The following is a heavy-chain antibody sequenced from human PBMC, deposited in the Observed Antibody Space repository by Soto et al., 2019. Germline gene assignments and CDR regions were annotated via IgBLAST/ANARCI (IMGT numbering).Heavy chain of an antibody. Sequence: EVPLVESGGGLVQPGGSLRLSCSASGFTFSSYAMHWVRQAPGKGLEYVSTISSNGGSTYYADSVKGRFTISRDNSKNTLYLQMSSLRAEDTAVYYCVFSAFGWYFDLWGRGTLVTVSS. V-gene: IGHV3-64D*06. CDR3: VFSAFGWYFDL. CDR1: GFTFSSYA. J-gene: IGHJ2*01. D-gene: IGHD3-10*01. CDR2: ISSNGGST.